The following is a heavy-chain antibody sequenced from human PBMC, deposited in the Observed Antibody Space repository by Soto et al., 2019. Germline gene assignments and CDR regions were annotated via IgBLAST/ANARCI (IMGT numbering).Heavy chain of an antibody. V-gene: IGHV3-30-3*01. CDR3: ASAHSSYISSSMFAF. Sequence: SLRLSCAASGFSFRDYAMHWVRQAPGTGLEWVALISYDGTNKYYADSVKGRFTISRDNSKNTLYLQMNSLRAEDTAVYYCASAHSSYISSSMFAFWGQGTLVTVSS. D-gene: IGHD6-6*01. J-gene: IGHJ4*02. CDR1: GFSFRDYA. CDR2: ISYDGTNK.